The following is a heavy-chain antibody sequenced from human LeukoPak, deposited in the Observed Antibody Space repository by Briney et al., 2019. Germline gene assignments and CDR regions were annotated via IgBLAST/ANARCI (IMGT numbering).Heavy chain of an antibody. CDR2: ISWNSGSI. D-gene: IGHD3-10*01. CDR1: GFTFDDYA. V-gene: IGHV3-9*01. CDR3: AKLGDLRGAIDY. J-gene: IGHJ4*02. Sequence: PGGSLRLSCAASGFTFDDYAMHWVRQAPGKGLEWVSGISWNSGSIGYADSVKGRFTISRDNAKNSLYLQMNSLRAEDTALYYCAKLGDLRGAIDYWGQGTLVTVSS.